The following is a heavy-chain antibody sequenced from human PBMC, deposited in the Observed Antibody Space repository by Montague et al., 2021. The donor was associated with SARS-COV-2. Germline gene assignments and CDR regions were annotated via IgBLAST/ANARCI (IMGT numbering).Heavy chain of an antibody. CDR1: RGSFSNYY. V-gene: IGHV4-34*01. CDR2: ISQRRAP. CDR3: ARGRPVQGSFRHFDSISSGVLDI. J-gene: IGHJ3*02. Sequence: SETLSLTCAVSRGSFSNYYCTWIRQSPGKGLEWIGEISQRRAPNYTPSLKSRVTISLETSKKQISLKLNSVTVADTAVFFCARGRPVQGSFRHFDSISSGVLDIWGQGSLVIVSS. D-gene: IGHD3-9*01.